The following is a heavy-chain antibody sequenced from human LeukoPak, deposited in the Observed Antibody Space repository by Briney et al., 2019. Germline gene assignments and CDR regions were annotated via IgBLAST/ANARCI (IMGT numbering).Heavy chain of an antibody. J-gene: IGHJ4*02. Sequence: GGSLRLSCAASGFTFSSYSMNWVPQAPGKGLEWVSYISSSSSTIYYADSVKGRFTISRDNAKNSLYLQMNSLRAEDTAVYYCATPPWYSSGWYPFDYWGQGTLVTVSS. CDR2: ISSSSSTI. CDR3: ATPPWYSSGWYPFDY. D-gene: IGHD6-19*01. V-gene: IGHV3-48*01. CDR1: GFTFSSYS.